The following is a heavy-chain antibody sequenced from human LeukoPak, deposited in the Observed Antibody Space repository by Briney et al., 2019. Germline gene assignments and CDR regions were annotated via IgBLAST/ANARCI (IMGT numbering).Heavy chain of an antibody. D-gene: IGHD1-1*01. V-gene: IGHV3-23*01. Sequence: VGSLRLSCAASAFTFSSYAMSWVRQTPGKGLEWVSAISGSGGSTYYTDSVKGRFTISRDNSRNTLFLQMNSLRAEDTAVYYCAKAYWNEYYFDYWGQGTLVTVSS. CDR2: ISGSGGST. J-gene: IGHJ4*02. CDR1: AFTFSSYA. CDR3: AKAYWNEYYFDY.